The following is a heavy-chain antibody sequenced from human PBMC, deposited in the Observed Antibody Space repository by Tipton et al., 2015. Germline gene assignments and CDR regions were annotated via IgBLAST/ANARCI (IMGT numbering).Heavy chain of an antibody. V-gene: IGHV4-4*02. J-gene: IGHJ5*02. CDR3: ARGGGTQIAVWEGNWFDP. Sequence: TLSLTCAVSGGSISSRNWWSWVRQPPGKGLQWIGEIHHSGSTNYNLSLKSRLTISVDKSKNQFSLKLSSVTAADTAVYYCARGGGTQIAVWEGNWFDPWGQGTLVTVSS. CDR1: GGSISSRNW. CDR2: IHHSGST. D-gene: IGHD6-19*01.